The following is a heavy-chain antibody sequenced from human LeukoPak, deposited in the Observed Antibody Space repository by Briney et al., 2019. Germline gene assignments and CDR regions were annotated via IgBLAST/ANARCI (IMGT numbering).Heavy chain of an antibody. D-gene: IGHD3-3*01. J-gene: IGHJ4*02. Sequence: GGSLRLSCAASGFTFSSYWMHWVRQAPGKGLEWVANIKQDGSEKYYVDSVKGRFTISRDNAKNSLYLQMNSLRAEDTAVYYCARDPTQRYYAFATDYWGQGTLVTVSS. CDR2: IKQDGSEK. CDR3: ARDPTQRYYAFATDY. V-gene: IGHV3-7*01. CDR1: GFTFSSYW.